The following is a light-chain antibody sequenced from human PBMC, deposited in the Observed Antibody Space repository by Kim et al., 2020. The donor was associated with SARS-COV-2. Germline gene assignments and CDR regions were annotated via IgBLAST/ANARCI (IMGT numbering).Light chain of an antibody. J-gene: IGLJ3*02. CDR2: DSD. Sequence: GQRVASSCSGSSSNIGSHAINGYQQLPGTAPNLLIYDSDQRASGVPERLSASNSGTSASLAISGLQSEDEADYYCAAWDDRLNGWVFGGGTQLTVL. CDR3: AAWDDRLNGWV. CDR1: SSNIGSHA. V-gene: IGLV1-44*01.